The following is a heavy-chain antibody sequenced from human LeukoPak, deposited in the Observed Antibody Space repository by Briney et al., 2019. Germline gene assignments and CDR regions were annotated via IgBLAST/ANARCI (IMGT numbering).Heavy chain of an antibody. Sequence: SETLSLTCSVSGGSISSSNYYWGWIRQPPGKGLEWIGSIYYSGSTYYNPSLKSRVTMSVDTSKNQLSLKLSSVTAADTAVYYCARGHYGFDYWGQGTLVTVSS. CDR2: IYYSGST. J-gene: IGHJ4*02. D-gene: IGHD3-16*01. V-gene: IGHV4-39*07. CDR3: ARGHYGFDY. CDR1: GGSISSSNYY.